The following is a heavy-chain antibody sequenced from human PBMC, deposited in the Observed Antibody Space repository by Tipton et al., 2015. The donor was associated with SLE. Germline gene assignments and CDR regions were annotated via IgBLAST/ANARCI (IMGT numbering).Heavy chain of an antibody. V-gene: IGHV3-30*02. CDR2: IRYDGSNK. CDR3: AKDGPLYSGSYGDY. Sequence: GSLRLSCAASGFTFSSYGIHWVRQAPGKGLEWVAFIRYDGSNKYYADSVKGRFTISRDNSKNTLYLQMNSLRAEDTAVYYCAKDGPLYSGSYGDYWGQGTLVTVSS. CDR1: GFTFSSYG. D-gene: IGHD1-26*01. J-gene: IGHJ4*02.